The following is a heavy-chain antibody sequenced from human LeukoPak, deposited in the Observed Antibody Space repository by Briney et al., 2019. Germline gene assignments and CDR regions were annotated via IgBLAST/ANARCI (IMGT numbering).Heavy chain of an antibody. D-gene: IGHD4-11*01. CDR1: GGSMSHYY. CDR2: IYFSGST. V-gene: IGHV4-59*08. Sequence: SETLSLTCAVSGGSMSHYYWSWIRQPPGKGLEWIGYIYFSGSTNYNPSLKSRVTISIGASKSQFSLKLSSVTAADTAVYYCTNTNYENFDYWGQGTLVTVSS. CDR3: TNTNYENFDY. J-gene: IGHJ4*02.